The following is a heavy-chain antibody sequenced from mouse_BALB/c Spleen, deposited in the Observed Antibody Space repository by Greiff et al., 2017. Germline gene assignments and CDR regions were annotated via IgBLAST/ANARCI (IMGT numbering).Heavy chain of an antibody. J-gene: IGHJ3*01. CDR1: GYTFSSYW. Sequence: VQLQQSGAELMKPGASVKISCKATGYTFSSYWIEWVKQRPGHGLEWIGEILPGSGSTNYNEKFKGKATLTVDKSSSTAYMQLSSPTSEDSAVYYCAGDYPFAYWGQGTLVTVSA. D-gene: IGHD2-4*01. V-gene: IGHV1-9*01. CDR2: ILPGSGST. CDR3: AGDYPFAY.